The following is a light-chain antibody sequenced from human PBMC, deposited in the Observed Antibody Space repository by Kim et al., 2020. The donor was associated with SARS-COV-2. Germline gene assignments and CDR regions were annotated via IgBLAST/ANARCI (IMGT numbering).Light chain of an antibody. CDR2: EAS. J-gene: IGKJ2*01. V-gene: IGKV1-33*01. Sequence: EIQMTQSPSSLTASVGDTVTVTCQASQDIRKNLNWYQQKPGKAPKLVIYEASILELGVPSRFSGSGSGTDFTVTITSLQPDDVGTYYCQQYDNYRYTFGPGTKLEI. CDR3: QQYDNYRYT. CDR1: QDIRKN.